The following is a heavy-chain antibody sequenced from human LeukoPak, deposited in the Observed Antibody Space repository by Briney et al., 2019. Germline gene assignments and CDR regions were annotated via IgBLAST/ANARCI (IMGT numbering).Heavy chain of an antibody. CDR1: GFTFDDYA. D-gene: IGHD6-19*01. CDR2: ISWNSGSI. J-gene: IGHJ4*02. Sequence: GRSLRLSCAASGFTFDDYAMHWVRQAPGKGLEWVSGISWNSGSIGYADSVKGRFTISRDNAKNSLYLQMNSLRAEDTALYYCAKDMNPRWLVVFDYWGQGTLVTVFS. V-gene: IGHV3-9*01. CDR3: AKDMNPRWLVVFDY.